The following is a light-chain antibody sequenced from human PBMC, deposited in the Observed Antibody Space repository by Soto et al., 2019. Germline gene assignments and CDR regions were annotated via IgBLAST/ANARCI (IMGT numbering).Light chain of an antibody. CDR2: AAS. CDR3: QQAYSFPIT. CDR1: QDIAAY. J-gene: IGKJ5*01. Sequence: DIQVTQSPSSVSASVGDRFTITWRASQDIAAYLAWYQHKPGRAPELLIHAASSLQSGVPSRFSGSGSGTDFTLTINSLQPEDFATYYCQQAYSFPITFGQGTRLEIK. V-gene: IGKV1D-12*01.